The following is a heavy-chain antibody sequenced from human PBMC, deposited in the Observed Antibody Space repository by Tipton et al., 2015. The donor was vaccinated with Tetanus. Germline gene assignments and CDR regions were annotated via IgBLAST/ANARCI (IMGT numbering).Heavy chain of an antibody. D-gene: IGHD1-1*01. Sequence: VQLVQSGPEVKKPGESLQISCKGSGYNFTVYYIGRVRQMPGKGLEWMGIVYPTDSTTKYSPSFQGQVTISADRSITTAYLRWSSLKASDTAIYYCARRRTTTALANYFDSWGQGTQVTVSS. J-gene: IGHJ4*02. CDR1: GYNFTVYY. CDR3: ARRRTTTALANYFDS. V-gene: IGHV5-51*01. CDR2: VYPTDSTT.